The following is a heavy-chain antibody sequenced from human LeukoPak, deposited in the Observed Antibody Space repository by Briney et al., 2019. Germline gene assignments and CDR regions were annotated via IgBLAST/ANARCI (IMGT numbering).Heavy chain of an antibody. CDR1: GFTFSSYA. CDR2: ISGSGGST. CDR3: AKRKYYDSSGYFDY. V-gene: IGHV3-23*01. D-gene: IGHD3-22*01. Sequence: TGGSLRLSCAASGFTFSSYAMSWVRQAPGKWLEWVSAISGSGGSTYYADSVKGRFTISRDNSKNTLYLQMNSLRAEDTAVYYCAKRKYYDSSGYFDYWGQGTLVTVSS. J-gene: IGHJ4*02.